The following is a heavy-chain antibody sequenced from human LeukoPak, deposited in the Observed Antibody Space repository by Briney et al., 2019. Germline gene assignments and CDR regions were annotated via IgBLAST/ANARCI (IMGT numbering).Heavy chain of an antibody. Sequence: ASVKVSCKASGYTFTSYDINWVRQAPGQGLEWMGGIIPIFGTANYAQKFQGRVTITTDESTSTAYMELSSLRSEDTAVYYCVSGYDWGFDYWGQGTLVTVSS. D-gene: IGHD5-12*01. J-gene: IGHJ4*02. CDR1: GYTFTSYD. CDR3: VSGYDWGFDY. CDR2: IIPIFGTA. V-gene: IGHV1-69*05.